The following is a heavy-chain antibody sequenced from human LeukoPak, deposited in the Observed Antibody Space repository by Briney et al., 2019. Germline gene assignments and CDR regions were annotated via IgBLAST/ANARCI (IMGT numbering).Heavy chain of an antibody. J-gene: IGHJ4*02. Sequence: ASVKVSCKASGYTFTSYYMHWVRQAPGQGLEWMGIINPSGGSTSYAQKFQGRVTMTRDMSTSTVYMELNSLRAEDTAVYYCARALRTVWGYYFDYWGQGTLVTVSS. D-gene: IGHD4-17*01. V-gene: IGHV1-46*01. CDR3: ARALRTVWGYYFDY. CDR1: GYTFTSYY. CDR2: INPSGGST.